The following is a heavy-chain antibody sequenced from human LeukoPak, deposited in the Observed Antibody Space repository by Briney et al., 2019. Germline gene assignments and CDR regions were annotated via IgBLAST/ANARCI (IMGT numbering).Heavy chain of an antibody. V-gene: IGHV4-59*08. Sequence: SETLSLTCTVSGGSISSYYWSWIRQPPGKGLEWIGYIYYSGSTNYNPSLKSRVTISVDTSKNQFSLKLSSVTAADTAVYYCARGPHYYGSGSPLDYWGQGTLVTVSS. CDR1: GGSISSYY. CDR3: ARGPHYYGSGSPLDY. D-gene: IGHD3-10*01. J-gene: IGHJ4*02. CDR2: IYYSGST.